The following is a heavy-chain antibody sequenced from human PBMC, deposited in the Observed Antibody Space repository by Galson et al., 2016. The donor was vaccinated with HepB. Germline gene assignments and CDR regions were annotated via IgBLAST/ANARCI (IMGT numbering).Heavy chain of an antibody. CDR1: GFSLSTSGMC. CDR2: IDWDDDK. J-gene: IGHJ4*02. V-gene: IGHV2-70*01. D-gene: IGHD5-18*01. CDR3: APRDEYNYDAYFDY. Sequence: PALVKPTQTLTLTCTFSGFSLSTSGMCVSWIRQPPGKALEWLALIDWDDDKYYSTSLKTRLTISKDTSKNQVVLTMTNMDPVDTATYYCAPRDEYNYDAYFDYWGQGTLVTVSS.